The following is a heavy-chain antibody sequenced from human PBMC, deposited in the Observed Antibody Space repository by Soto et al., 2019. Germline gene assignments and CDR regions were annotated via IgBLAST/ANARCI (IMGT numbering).Heavy chain of an antibody. J-gene: IGHJ4*02. Sequence: GGSLRLSCAASGFTFNNAWMSWVRQAPEKGLEWVGRIKSIRDGGATEYAAPVKDRFTISRDDSKNMLYLQMNSLKTEDTAVYYCAPASPYANWGQGTQVTVSS. V-gene: IGHV3-15*01. CDR2: IKSIRDGGAT. D-gene: IGHD3-16*01. CDR3: APASPYAN. CDR1: GFTFNNAW.